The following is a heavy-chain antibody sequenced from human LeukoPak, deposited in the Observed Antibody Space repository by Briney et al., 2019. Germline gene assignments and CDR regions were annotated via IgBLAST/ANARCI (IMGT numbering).Heavy chain of an antibody. V-gene: IGHV3-30*09. CDR1: GFTFSSSA. Sequence: PGGSLRLSCAASGFTFSSSAMHWVRQAPDKGLEWVAVISYDGSNKYYADSVKGRFAISRDNSKNTLYLQMNSLRAEDTAVYYCVQEGPRGLAFDIWGQGTKVTVSS. CDR3: VQEGPRGLAFDI. CDR2: ISYDGSNK. J-gene: IGHJ3*02.